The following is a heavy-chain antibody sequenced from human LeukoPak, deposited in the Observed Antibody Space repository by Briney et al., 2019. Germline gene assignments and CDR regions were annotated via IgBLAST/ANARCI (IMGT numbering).Heavy chain of an antibody. Sequence: GASVKVSCKASGHTFTSYAMHWVRQAPGQRLEWMGWINAGNGNTKYSQEFQGRVTITRGTSASTAYMELSSLRSEDMAVYYCARDRAYGSGKYWFDPWGQGTLVTVSS. D-gene: IGHD3-10*01. V-gene: IGHV1-3*03. J-gene: IGHJ5*02. CDR3: ARDRAYGSGKYWFDP. CDR2: INAGNGNT. CDR1: GHTFTSYA.